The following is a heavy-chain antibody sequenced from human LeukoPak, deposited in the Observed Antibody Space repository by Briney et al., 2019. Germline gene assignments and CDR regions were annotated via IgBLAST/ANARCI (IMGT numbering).Heavy chain of an antibody. CDR3: ASSGDGL. Sequence: SETLSLTCAVYGGSFSGYYWSWIRQPPGKGLEWIGEINHSGSTNYNPSLKSRVTISVDTSKNQFSLKLSSVTAADTAVYYCASSGDGLWGQGTMVTVSS. D-gene: IGHD2-21*01. CDR2: INHSGST. CDR1: GGSFSGYY. V-gene: IGHV4-34*01. J-gene: IGHJ3*01.